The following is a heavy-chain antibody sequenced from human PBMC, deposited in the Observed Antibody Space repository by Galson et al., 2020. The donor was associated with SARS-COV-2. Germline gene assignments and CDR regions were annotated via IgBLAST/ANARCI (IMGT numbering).Heavy chain of an antibody. Sequence: GGSLRLSCAASGFPFRSYSMNWVRQAPGKGLEWVSSISAGSSYIYYADSVKGRFTISRDNAKNSLYLQMNSLRAEDTAVYYCARVGGMATTPANYYYYGLDVWGQGTTVTVSS. D-gene: IGHD2-15*01. V-gene: IGHV3-21*01. J-gene: IGHJ6*02. CDR3: ARVGGMATTPANYYYYGLDV. CDR1: GFPFRSYS. CDR2: ISAGSSYI.